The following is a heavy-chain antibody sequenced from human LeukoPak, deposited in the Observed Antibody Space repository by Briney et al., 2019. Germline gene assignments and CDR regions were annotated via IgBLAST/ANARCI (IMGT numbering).Heavy chain of an antibody. Sequence: ASVKVSCEASGYTFTSYGISWVRQAPGQGLEWMGWISGYNGNTHCAQKLQGRVTMTTDTSASTAYLELRSLRSDDTAVYFCSRDYYDFWTGYSYTLEHWGQGTLVTVSS. CDR3: SRDYYDFWTGYSYTLEH. D-gene: IGHD3-3*01. J-gene: IGHJ4*02. CDR2: ISGYNGNT. CDR1: GYTFTSYG. V-gene: IGHV1-18*01.